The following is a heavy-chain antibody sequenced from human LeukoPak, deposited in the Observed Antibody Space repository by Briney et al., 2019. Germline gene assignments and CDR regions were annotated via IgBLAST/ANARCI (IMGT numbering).Heavy chain of an antibody. CDR1: GFTFSDHY. J-gene: IGHJ3*02. D-gene: IGHD1-26*01. CDR2: TRTKANSYTT. Sequence: PGGSLRLSCAASGFTFSDHYMDWVRQDPGKGLEWVGRTRTKANSYTTEYAASVKGRFSISRDDSKNSLYLQMNSLKTEDTAVYYCARVGRYFDAFDIWGQGTMVTVSS. CDR3: ARVGRYFDAFDI. V-gene: IGHV3-72*01.